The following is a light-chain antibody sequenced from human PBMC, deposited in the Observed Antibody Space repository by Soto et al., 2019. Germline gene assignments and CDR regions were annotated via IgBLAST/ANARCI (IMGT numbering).Light chain of an antibody. J-gene: IGKJ5*01. CDR1: QSVSSN. CDR3: QQYKNWPPIT. Sequence: EIVMTQSPVTLSVSPGERATLSCKASQSVSSNLAWYQQKPGQAPRLLIYGASTRATGIPARFSGSGSGTEFTLTISSLQSEDFAVYYCQQYKNWPPITFGQGTRLEI. V-gene: IGKV3-15*01. CDR2: GAS.